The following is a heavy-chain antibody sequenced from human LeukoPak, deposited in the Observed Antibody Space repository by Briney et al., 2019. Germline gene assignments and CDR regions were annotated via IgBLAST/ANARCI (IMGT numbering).Heavy chain of an antibody. J-gene: IGHJ6*02. Sequence: GASVKVSCKASGYTFTGYYMHWVRQAPGQGLEWMGWINPNSGGTNYAQSLQGRVTMTTDTSTSSAYMELRSLRSDDTAVYYCARSSGYYYSGMDVWGQGTTVTVSS. CDR3: ARSSGYYYSGMDV. V-gene: IGHV1-2*02. CDR2: INPNSGGT. D-gene: IGHD3-10*01. CDR1: GYTFTGYY.